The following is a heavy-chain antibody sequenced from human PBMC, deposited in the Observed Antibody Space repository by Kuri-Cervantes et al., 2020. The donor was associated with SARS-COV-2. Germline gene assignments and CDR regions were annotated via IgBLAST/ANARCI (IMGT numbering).Heavy chain of an antibody. J-gene: IGHJ2*01. CDR1: GGSISSQSYY. Sequence: GSLRLSCTVSGGSISSQSYYWGWIRQPPGKGLEWIGSVYYSGTTYYNPSLKSRVTISVDTSKNQFSLKLSSVTAADTAVYYCARFRIAATSGNWYFDLWGRGTLVTVSS. CDR2: VYYSGTT. D-gene: IGHD6-13*01. CDR3: ARFRIAATSGNWYFDL. V-gene: IGHV4-39*01.